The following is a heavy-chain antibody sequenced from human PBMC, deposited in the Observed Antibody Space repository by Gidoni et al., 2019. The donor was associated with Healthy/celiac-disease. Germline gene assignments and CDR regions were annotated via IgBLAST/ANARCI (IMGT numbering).Heavy chain of an antibody. CDR1: GYSFTSYW. V-gene: IGHV5-10-1*03. CDR3: AREKTSRGGDSQFDY. CDR2: IDPSDSYT. J-gene: IGHJ4*02. Sequence: EVQLVQSGAEVKKPGESLRISCTGSGYSFTSYWISWVRQMPGKGLEWMGRIDPSDSYTNYSPSFQGHVTISADKSISTAYLQWSSLKASDTAMYYCAREKTSRGGDSQFDYWGQGTLVTVSS. D-gene: IGHD2-21*02.